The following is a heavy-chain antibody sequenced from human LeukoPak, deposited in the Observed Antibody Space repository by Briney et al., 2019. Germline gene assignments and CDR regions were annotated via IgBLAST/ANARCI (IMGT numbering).Heavy chain of an antibody. J-gene: IGHJ6*02. CDR2: ISDTGST. CDR3: GTADGIPRARYGMDV. V-gene: IGHV4-4*08. CDR1: GASISSYW. D-gene: IGHD1-26*01. Sequence: PSETLSLTCTVSGASISSYWWSWLRQPPGKGLEWIGYISDTGSTDYIPSLKSRATISIDTSRNQFSLKLTSVTVADSAVYYCGTADGIPRARYGMDVWGQGTTVTVSS.